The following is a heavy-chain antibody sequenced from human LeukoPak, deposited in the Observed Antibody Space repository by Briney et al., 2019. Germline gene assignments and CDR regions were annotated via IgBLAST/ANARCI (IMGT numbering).Heavy chain of an antibody. J-gene: IGHJ6*03. Sequence: SVRVSCKASGGTFSSYAISWVRQAPGQGLEWMGGIIPIFGTANYAQKFQGRVTITADKSTSTAYMELSSLRSEDTAVYYCARGRYCSSTSCLYYYYYYMDVWGKGTTVTVSS. CDR3: ARGRYCSSTSCLYYYYYYMDV. V-gene: IGHV1-69*06. CDR2: IIPIFGTA. D-gene: IGHD2-2*01. CDR1: GGTFSSYA.